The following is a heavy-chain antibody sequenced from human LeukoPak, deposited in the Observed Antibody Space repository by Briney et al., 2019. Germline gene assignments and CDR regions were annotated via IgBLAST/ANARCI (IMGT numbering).Heavy chain of an antibody. Sequence: GGSLRLSCAASGFTVSSNFMSWVRQAPGKGLEWVSLIYSGGSTYYADSVKGRFTISRDISKSTLFLQLNSLRAEDTAVYYCARGGVVVAAIDAFDIWGQGTLVTVSS. J-gene: IGHJ3*02. CDR2: IYSGGST. CDR3: ARGGVVVAAIDAFDI. V-gene: IGHV3-66*01. D-gene: IGHD2-15*01. CDR1: GFTVSSNF.